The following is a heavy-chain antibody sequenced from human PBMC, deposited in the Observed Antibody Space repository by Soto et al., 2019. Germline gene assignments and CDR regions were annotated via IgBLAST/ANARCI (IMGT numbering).Heavy chain of an antibody. CDR1: GGTLSNYA. CDR3: ARDLLGFGYTYGDV. D-gene: IGHD3-10*01. V-gene: IGHV1-69*01. CDR2: IIPIDATV. Sequence: QVQLVQSGAEVKKPGSSVKVCCKASGGTLSNYALISWVRQAPGQGLEWMGGIIPIDATVNYAQKFQGRITITADESTTTAYMDLGTLRSEVTAVYYCARDLLGFGYTYGDVWGQGTTVTVSS. J-gene: IGHJ6*01.